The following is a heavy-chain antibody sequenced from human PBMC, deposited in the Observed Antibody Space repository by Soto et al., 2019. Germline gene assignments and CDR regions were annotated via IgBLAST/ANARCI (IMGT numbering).Heavy chain of an antibody. D-gene: IGHD5-12*01. CDR3: PGYGS. Sequence: EVQRVESGGGLIQPGGSLRLSCAVAGFNVRANYMSWVRQAPGKGLEWVPVIYSGGTTYYADSVKGRFIISRDSSKNTLYLQMNILRAEDTTVYYCPGYGSWCQGTLVTVSS. V-gene: IGHV3-53*01. CDR1: GFNVRANY. J-gene: IGHJ5*02. CDR2: IYSGGTT.